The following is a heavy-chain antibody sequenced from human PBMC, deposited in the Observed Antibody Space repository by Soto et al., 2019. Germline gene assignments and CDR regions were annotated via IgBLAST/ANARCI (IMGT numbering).Heavy chain of an antibody. CDR1: GWTLSTYR. D-gene: IGHD6-6*01. V-gene: IGHV3-21*01. CDR3: VRDRRASSSSATGWFDP. J-gene: IGHJ5*02. Sequence: PGGSRRRSGAACGWTLSTYRMKWVRQARGKGPEWGSCSSGSSDYLYYADPVKGRFTISRDNAKNSLYLQMNNLRAEDTALYYCVRDRRASSSSATGWFDPWGQGTLVTVS. CDR2: SSGSSDYL.